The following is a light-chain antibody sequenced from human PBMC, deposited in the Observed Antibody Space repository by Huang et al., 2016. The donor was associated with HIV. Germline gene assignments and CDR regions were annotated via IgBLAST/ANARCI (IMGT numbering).Light chain of an antibody. V-gene: IGKV3-11*01. CDR2: DAS. CDR1: QNINNY. CDR3: QQRYNRVT. J-gene: IGKJ4*01. Sequence: EVVLTQSPGTVSLFVGDRVPLACMASQNINNYLAWYQQRPGQAPRLLMYDASIRPSGIPAKFSGSGSGTDFALTISSLETDDVAVYYCQQRYNRVTFGGGTRVEI.